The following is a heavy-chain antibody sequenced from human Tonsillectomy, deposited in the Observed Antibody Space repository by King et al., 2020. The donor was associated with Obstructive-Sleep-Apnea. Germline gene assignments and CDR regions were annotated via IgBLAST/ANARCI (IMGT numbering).Heavy chain of an antibody. CDR3: AKAPYSSGWYLFFDY. J-gene: IGHJ4*02. D-gene: IGHD6-19*01. Sequence: VQLVESGGGLVQVGRSLRLSCAASGFTFDDYAMHWVRQAPGKGLEGVSGISWNSGNIGYADSVKGRFTISRDNAKNSLYLQMNSLRAEDTALYYCAKAPYSSGWYLFFDYWGQGTLVTVSS. V-gene: IGHV3-9*01. CDR2: ISWNSGNI. CDR1: GFTFDDYA.